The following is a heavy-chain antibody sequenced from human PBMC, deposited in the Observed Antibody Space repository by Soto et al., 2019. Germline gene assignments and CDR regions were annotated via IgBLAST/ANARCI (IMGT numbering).Heavy chain of an antibody. CDR2: IDPSGGKT. CDR1: RYPFTRDQ. V-gene: IGHV1-46*01. Sequence: GSVKVCSKATRYPFTRDQIHCVRRAPGQGLEWIGMIDPSGGKTNYAQKFQGRVTMTRDTSTSTVYMALSSLRSEDTAIYFCRRVMRSLLSITALDTWGQGTMLPVSP. D-gene: IGHD3-10*01. CDR3: RRVMRSLLSITALDT. J-gene: IGHJ5*02.